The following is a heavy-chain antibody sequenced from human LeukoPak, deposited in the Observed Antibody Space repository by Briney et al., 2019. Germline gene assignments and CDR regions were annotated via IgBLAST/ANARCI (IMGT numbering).Heavy chain of an antibody. CDR3: VRDKRFGDVRIRAFDI. V-gene: IGHV3-48*03. Sequence: GGSLRLSCAASGFTFSSYEMDWVRQAPGKGLEWVSYISHTGSTIYYAESLKGRFTISRDNAKNSLYLQMNSLRAEDTAVYYCVRDKRFGDVRIRAFDIWGQGTMVTVSS. CDR2: ISHTGSTI. D-gene: IGHD3-10*01. CDR1: GFTFSSYE. J-gene: IGHJ3*02.